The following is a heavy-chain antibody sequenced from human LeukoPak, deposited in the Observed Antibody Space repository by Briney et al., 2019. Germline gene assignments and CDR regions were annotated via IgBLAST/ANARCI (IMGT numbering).Heavy chain of an antibody. CDR1: GFTFSSYS. D-gene: IGHD5-18*01. J-gene: IGHJ3*02. CDR2: ISSNTI. Sequence: GGSLRLSCAASGFTFSSYSTNWVRQAPGKGLEWVSYISSNTIYYADSVKGRFTISRDNAKNSLYLQMNSLRAEDTAVYYCARDTAYAFDIWGQGTMVTVSS. CDR3: ARDTAYAFDI. V-gene: IGHV3-48*01.